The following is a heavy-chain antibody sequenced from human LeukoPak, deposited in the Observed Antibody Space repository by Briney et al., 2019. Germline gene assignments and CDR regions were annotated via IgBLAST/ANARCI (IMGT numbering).Heavy chain of an antibody. J-gene: IGHJ4*02. CDR3: AKDYGSGWYGYFDL. CDR2: IRYDGSHK. Sequence: GGSLRLSCAASGFTFSLYGIHWVRQAPGKGLEWVAFIRYDGSHKYYTDSVKGRFTISRDNSKNTLDLQMNSLRVDDTAVYYCAKDYGSGWYGYFDLWGQGTLVTVPS. V-gene: IGHV3-30*02. CDR1: GFTFSLYG. D-gene: IGHD6-19*01.